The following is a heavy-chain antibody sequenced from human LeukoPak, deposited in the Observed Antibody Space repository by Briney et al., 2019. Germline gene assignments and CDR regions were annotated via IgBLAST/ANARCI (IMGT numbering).Heavy chain of an antibody. J-gene: IGHJ3*02. CDR1: GFTFSSYA. CDR3: ARWDGLGYGAAFDI. D-gene: IGHD5-18*01. CDR2: ISYDGSNK. Sequence: GGSLRLSCAASGFTFSSYAMHWVRQAPGKGLEWVAVISYDGSNKYYADSVKGRFTISRDNSKNTLYLQMNSLRAEDTAVYYCARWDGLGYGAAFDIWGQGTMVTVSS. V-gene: IGHV3-30-3*01.